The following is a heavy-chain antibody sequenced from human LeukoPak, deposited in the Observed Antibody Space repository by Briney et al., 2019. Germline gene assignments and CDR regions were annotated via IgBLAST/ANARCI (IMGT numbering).Heavy chain of an antibody. J-gene: IGHJ4*02. Sequence: AAVKVSCKASGYTFTNYGISWVRQAPGQGLECMGWISAYNGNTNYAQRFQGRVTMTTDTSTSTTYMELRSLRSDDTAVYYCARVRDYGGIGEDYWGQGTLVTVSS. CDR1: GYTFTNYG. D-gene: IGHD3-16*01. V-gene: IGHV1-18*01. CDR3: ARVRDYGGIGEDY. CDR2: ISAYNGNT.